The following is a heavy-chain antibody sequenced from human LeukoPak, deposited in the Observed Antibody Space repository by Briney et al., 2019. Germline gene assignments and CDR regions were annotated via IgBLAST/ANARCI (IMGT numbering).Heavy chain of an antibody. Sequence: GRSLRLSCAASGFTFSNYAMHWVRQAPGKGLEWVAVISYDGSNKYYADSVKGRFTISRDNSKNTLYLQMNSLRAEDTAVYYCAKEPVVAAYLGMDVWGQGTTVTVSS. CDR2: ISYDGSNK. J-gene: IGHJ6*02. V-gene: IGHV3-30*04. CDR1: GFTFSNYA. D-gene: IGHD2-15*01. CDR3: AKEPVVAAYLGMDV.